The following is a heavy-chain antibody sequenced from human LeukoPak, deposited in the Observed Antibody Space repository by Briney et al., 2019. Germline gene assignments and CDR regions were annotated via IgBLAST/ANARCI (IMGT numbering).Heavy chain of an antibody. D-gene: IGHD3-9*01. V-gene: IGHV3-53*01. CDR3: ARGARLVGGLYYFDS. CDR1: GLTVSSNY. J-gene: IGHJ4*02. Sequence: GGSLRLSCVVNGLTVSSNYMSWVRQAPGKGPEWVSVIYSDGSTHDADSVKRRLTISKDNSQNTLYLQMNSLRAEDTAVYYCARGARLVGGLYYFDSWGQGTLVTVSS. CDR2: IYSDGST.